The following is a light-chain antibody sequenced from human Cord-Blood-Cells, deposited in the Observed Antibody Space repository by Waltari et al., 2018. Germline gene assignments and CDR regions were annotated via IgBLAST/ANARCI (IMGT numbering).Light chain of an antibody. J-gene: IGKJ1*01. CDR2: GAS. CDR1: QSVSSSY. CDR3: QQYGSSPWT. Sequence: IVLPQSPGPLSLSPGERATPSCRASQSVSSSYLAWYQQKPGQAPRLLIYGASSRATGIPDRFSGSGSGTDFTLTISRLEPEDFAVYYCQQYGSSPWTFGQGTKVEIK. V-gene: IGKV3-20*01.